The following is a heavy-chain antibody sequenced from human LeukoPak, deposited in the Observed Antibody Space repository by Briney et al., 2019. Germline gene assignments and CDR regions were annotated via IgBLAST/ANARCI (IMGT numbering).Heavy chain of an antibody. CDR3: ASLMITFGGVIVMGG. CDR1: GFTFSSYW. D-gene: IGHD3-16*02. Sequence: GGSLRLSCAASGFTFSSYWMHWVRQAPGKGLVWVSRINSDGSSTSYADSVKGRFTISRDNAKNTLYLQMNSLRAEDTAVYYCASLMITFGGVIVMGGWDQGTLVTVSS. CDR2: INSDGSST. V-gene: IGHV3-74*01. J-gene: IGHJ4*02.